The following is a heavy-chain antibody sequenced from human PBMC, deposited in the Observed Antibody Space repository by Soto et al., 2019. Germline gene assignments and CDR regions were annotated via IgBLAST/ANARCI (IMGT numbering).Heavy chain of an antibody. V-gene: IGHV4-34*01. J-gene: IGHJ5*02. D-gene: IGHD6-25*01. Sequence: QVQLQQWGAGLLKPSETLSLTCAVYGGSFSGYYWSWIRQPPGKGLEWIGENNHSGSTNYNPSLKSRVTISVDTSKNQFSLKLSSVTAADTAVYYCARVSGVVKKFDPWGQGTLVTVSS. CDR2: NNHSGST. CDR3: ARVSGVVKKFDP. CDR1: GGSFSGYY.